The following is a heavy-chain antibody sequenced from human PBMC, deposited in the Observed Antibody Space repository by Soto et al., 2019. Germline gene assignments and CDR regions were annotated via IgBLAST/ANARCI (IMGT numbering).Heavy chain of an antibody. CDR2: ISSSSSYI. J-gene: IGHJ4*02. CDR3: SRGARGPMVRGVMYIFFDY. CDR1: GFTFSSYS. V-gene: IGHV3-21*01. D-gene: IGHD3-10*01. Sequence: GGSLRLSCAASGFTFSSYSMNWVRQAPGKGLEWVSSISSSSSYIYYADSVKGRFTISRDNAKNTLYLQMNSLRAEDTAVYYCSRGARGPMVRGVMYIFFDYWGQGTLVTVSS.